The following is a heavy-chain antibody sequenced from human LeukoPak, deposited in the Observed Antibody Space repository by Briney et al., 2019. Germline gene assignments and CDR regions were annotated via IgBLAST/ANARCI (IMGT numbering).Heavy chain of an antibody. V-gene: IGHV3-23*01. CDR2: XSGSGGDT. CDR1: GXTFSSYX. J-gene: IGHJ4*02. Sequence: SXXASGXTFSSYXMSWXRQAPGXXXXXXSAXSGSGGDTYYADSVKGRFTISRDNSKNTLYLQMNSLRAEDTAVYYCAAHRYSGTYPYYFDYWGQGTLVTVSS. CDR3: AAHRYSGTYPYYFDY. D-gene: IGHD1-26*01.